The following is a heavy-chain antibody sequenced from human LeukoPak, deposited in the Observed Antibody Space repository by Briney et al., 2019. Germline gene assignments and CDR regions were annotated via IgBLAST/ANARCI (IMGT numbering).Heavy chain of an antibody. V-gene: IGHV3-21*01. CDR2: ISSSSSYI. CDR3: ARVSTRRGYSYGTGVLDY. Sequence: GGSLRLSCAASGFTFSSYAMNWVRQAPGKGLEWVSSISSSSSYIYYADSVKGRFTISRDNAKSSLYLQMNSLRAEDTAVYYCARVSTRRGYSYGTGVLDYWGQGTLVTVSS. D-gene: IGHD5-18*01. CDR1: GFTFSSYA. J-gene: IGHJ4*02.